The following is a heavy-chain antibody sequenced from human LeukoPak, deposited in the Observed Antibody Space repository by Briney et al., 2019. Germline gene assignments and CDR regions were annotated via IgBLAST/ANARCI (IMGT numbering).Heavy chain of an antibody. D-gene: IGHD3-10*01. CDR2: IYYSGST. Sequence: PSETLSLTCTVSGGSISSYYWSWIRQHPGKGLEWVGYIYYSGSTYYNPSLKSRVTISVDTSKNQFSLKLSSVTAADTAVYYCARDGGGFSGSYYNSYWGQGTLVTVSS. V-gene: IGHV4-59*06. CDR3: ARDGGGFSGSYYNSY. CDR1: GGSISSYY. J-gene: IGHJ4*02.